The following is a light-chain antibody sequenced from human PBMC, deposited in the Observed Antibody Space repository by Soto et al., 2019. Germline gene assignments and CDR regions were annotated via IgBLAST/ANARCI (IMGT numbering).Light chain of an antibody. V-gene: IGKV3-15*01. CDR1: ESVSSN. J-gene: IGKJ5*01. Sequence: EIVVTQSPATLSVSPGERATLSCRASESVSSNLAWFQHKPGQAPRLLIYAASTKATGVPARFTGSGSRTDFNLTISRLEPEDFALYYCQQYGRLPITCGQGTRMEI. CDR2: AAS. CDR3: QQYGRLPIT.